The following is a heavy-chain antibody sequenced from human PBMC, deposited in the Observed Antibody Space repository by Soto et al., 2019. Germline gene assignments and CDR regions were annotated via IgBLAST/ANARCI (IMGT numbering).Heavy chain of an antibody. D-gene: IGHD1-26*01. Sequence: EVQLVESGGGLVKPGGSLRLSCAVSGFTFSNAWMKWVRQAPGKGLERVGHIKSKNDSGTTDYAAPVKGRFTISRDDSQNTLYLQMNSLKIEDTGAYYCTTEYVEATETGRGGQGTLVTVSS. J-gene: IGHJ4*02. CDR3: TTEYVEATETGR. V-gene: IGHV3-15*07. CDR1: GFTFSNAW. CDR2: IKSKNDSGTT.